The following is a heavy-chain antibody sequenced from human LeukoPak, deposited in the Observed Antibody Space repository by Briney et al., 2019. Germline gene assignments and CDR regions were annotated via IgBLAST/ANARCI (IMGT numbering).Heavy chain of an antibody. CDR3: ARVYYSSSYDYWYFDL. V-gene: IGHV4-59*01. J-gene: IGHJ2*01. Sequence: SETLSLTCTVSGGSIRSYYWSWIRQPPGKGLEWIGYIYYSGSTNYNPSLKSRVTISVDTSRNQFSLKLSSVTAADTAVYYCARVYYSSSYDYWYFDLWGRGTLVTVSS. CDR2: IYYSGST. D-gene: IGHD6-13*01. CDR1: GGSIRSYY.